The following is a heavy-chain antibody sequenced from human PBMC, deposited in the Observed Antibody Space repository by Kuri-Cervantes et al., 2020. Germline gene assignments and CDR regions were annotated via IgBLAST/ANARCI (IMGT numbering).Heavy chain of an antibody. Sequence: ASVKVSCKASGYTFTSYGISWMRQAPGQGLEWMGWISAYNGNTNYAQNVQGRVIMTTDTSTSTVYMELSSLRSEDTAVYYCATDVRTKGAFDYWGQGTLVTVSS. D-gene: IGHD2/OR15-2a*01. CDR3: ATDVRTKGAFDY. CDR1: GYTFTSYG. V-gene: IGHV1-18*01. J-gene: IGHJ4*02. CDR2: ISAYNGNT.